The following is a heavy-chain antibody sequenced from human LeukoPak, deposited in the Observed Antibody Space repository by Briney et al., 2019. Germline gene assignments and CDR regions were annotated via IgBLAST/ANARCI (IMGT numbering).Heavy chain of an antibody. Sequence: PGGSLRLSCAASGFTFSSYWMHWVRQAPGKGLEWVSVIYSGGSTYYADSVKGRFTISRDNSKNTLYLQMNSLRAEDTAVYYCARDSGDYANWGQGTLVTVSS. CDR2: IYSGGST. CDR3: ARDSGDYAN. V-gene: IGHV3-66*01. J-gene: IGHJ4*02. CDR1: GFTFSSYW. D-gene: IGHD4-17*01.